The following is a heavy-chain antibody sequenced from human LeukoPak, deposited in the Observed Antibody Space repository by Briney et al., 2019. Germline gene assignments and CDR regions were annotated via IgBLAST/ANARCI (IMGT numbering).Heavy chain of an antibody. Sequence: ASVKVSCKASGYTFTSYAMNWVRQAPGQGLEWMGWINTNTGNPTYAQGFTGRSVFSLDTSVSTAYLQISSLKAEDTAVYYCARDQASVCSGGSCYSGGYWFDPWGQGTLVTVSS. J-gene: IGHJ5*02. CDR3: ARDQASVCSGGSCYSGGYWFDP. V-gene: IGHV7-4-1*02. CDR1: GYTFTSYA. CDR2: INTNTGNP. D-gene: IGHD2-15*01.